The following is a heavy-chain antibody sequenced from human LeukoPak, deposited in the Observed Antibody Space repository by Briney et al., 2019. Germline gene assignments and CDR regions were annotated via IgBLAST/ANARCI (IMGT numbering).Heavy chain of an antibody. CDR1: GFTFSSYS. CDR2: ISSSSSYI. D-gene: IGHD2-2*01. Sequence: PGGSLRLSCAASGFTFSSYSMNWVRQAPGKGLEWVSSISSSSSYIYYADSVKGRFTISRDNAKNSLYLQMNSLRAEDTAVYHCARGYCSGTSCFGAFDIWGQGTMVPVSS. CDR3: ARGYCSGTSCFGAFDI. J-gene: IGHJ3*02. V-gene: IGHV3-21*01.